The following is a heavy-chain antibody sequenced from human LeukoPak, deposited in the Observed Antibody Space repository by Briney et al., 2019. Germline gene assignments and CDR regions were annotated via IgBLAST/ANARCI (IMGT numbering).Heavy chain of an antibody. Sequence: PGGSLRLSCAAAGFTFSSYAMSWVRQAPGKGLEWVSAISGSGGSTYYADSVKGRFTISRDNSKNTLYLQMNSLRAEDTAVYYCAKAIVRGVIALGYYWGQGTLVTVSS. D-gene: IGHD3-10*01. CDR3: AKAIVRGVIALGYY. CDR2: ISGSGGST. J-gene: IGHJ4*02. CDR1: GFTFSSYA. V-gene: IGHV3-23*01.